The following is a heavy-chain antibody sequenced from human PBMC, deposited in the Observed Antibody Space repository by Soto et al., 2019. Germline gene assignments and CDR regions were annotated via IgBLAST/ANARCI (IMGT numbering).Heavy chain of an antibody. Sequence: SVKVSCKASGFTFTSSAVQWVRQARGQRLEWIGWIVVGSGNTNYAQKFQERVTITRDMSTSTAYMELSSLRSEDTAAYYCAAEPRITGMGGYYYYGMDVWGQGTTVTVSS. CDR3: AAEPRITGMGGYYYYGMDV. CDR1: GFTFTSSA. CDR2: IVVGSGNT. D-gene: IGHD1-20*01. V-gene: IGHV1-58*01. J-gene: IGHJ6*02.